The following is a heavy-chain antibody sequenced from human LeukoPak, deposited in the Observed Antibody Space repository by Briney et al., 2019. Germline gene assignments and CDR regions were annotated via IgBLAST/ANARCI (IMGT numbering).Heavy chain of an antibody. CDR3: AKHRGHCINGVCHNCYYMDF. Sequence: GGSLRLSCAASGFTFSPYAMTWVRQAPGKGLEWVATISGSGDTTDYADSVKGRFTISRDNATSTLYLQMTSARTEETAVYYCAKHRGHCINGVCHNCYYMDFWGKGTTVTVSS. CDR1: GFTFSPYA. V-gene: IGHV3-23*01. CDR2: ISGSGDTT. D-gene: IGHD2-8*01. J-gene: IGHJ6*03.